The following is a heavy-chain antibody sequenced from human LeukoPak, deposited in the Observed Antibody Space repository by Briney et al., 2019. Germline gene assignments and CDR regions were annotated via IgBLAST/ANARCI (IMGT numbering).Heavy chain of an antibody. J-gene: IGHJ4*02. V-gene: IGHV1-69*05. CDR1: GGPFSSYA. CDR3: ARDNGGAGYFDY. CDR2: IIPIFGTA. Sequence: SVKVSCKASGGPFSSYAISWVRQAPGQGLEWMGGIIPIFGTANYAQKFQGRVTITTDESTSTAYMELSSLRSEDTAVYYCARDNGGAGYFDYWGQGTLVTVSS. D-gene: IGHD3-16*01.